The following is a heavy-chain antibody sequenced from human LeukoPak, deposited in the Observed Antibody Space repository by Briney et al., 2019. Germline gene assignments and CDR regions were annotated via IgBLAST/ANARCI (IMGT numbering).Heavy chain of an antibody. J-gene: IGHJ4*02. CDR1: GLSLSNYY. V-gene: IGHV3-11*04. D-gene: IGHD3-3*02. CDR3: ASDISNKGFDF. CDR2: LPDVGGPT. Sequence: PGGSLRVSCTVCGLSLSNYYMSWSRQAPGKGLESMSYLPDVGGPTFYAGSVKGRFTISRDNAKNSLYLQMNSLTAEDTAVYHCASDISNKGFDFWGQGTLVSVSS.